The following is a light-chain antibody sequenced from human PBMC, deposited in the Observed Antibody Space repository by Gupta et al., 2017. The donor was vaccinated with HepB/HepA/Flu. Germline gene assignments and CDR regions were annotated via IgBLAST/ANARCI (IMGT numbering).Light chain of an antibody. CDR3: QNYHSPPPT. J-gene: IGKJ1*01. CDR1: HSVLFSSNNKNF. V-gene: IGKV4-1*01. Sequence: IVMTQSPESLAVSLGERATINCKSSHSVLFSSNNKNFIAWYQRKPGQPPNLLIYWASTRESGVSDLCSASGAGTNSTLTSSSLQAEYVAIYYCQNYHSPPPTFGQGTKVEVK. CDR2: WAS.